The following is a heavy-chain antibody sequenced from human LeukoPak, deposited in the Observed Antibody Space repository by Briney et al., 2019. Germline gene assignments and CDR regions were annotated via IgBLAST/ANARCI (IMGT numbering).Heavy chain of an antibody. CDR3: VRGRYCSSANCYDYFDT. CDR1: DGSFGGYH. Sequence: PSETLSLTCGVYDGSFGGYHWNWLRQPPGKRLEWIGEITYGGSTNYNPSLRSRVTMSVDTSKKQFSLQLTSVTAADTAVYYCVRGRYCSSANCYDYFDTWGPGTHVSVSS. D-gene: IGHD2-2*01. V-gene: IGHV4-34*01. J-gene: IGHJ5*02. CDR2: ITYGGST.